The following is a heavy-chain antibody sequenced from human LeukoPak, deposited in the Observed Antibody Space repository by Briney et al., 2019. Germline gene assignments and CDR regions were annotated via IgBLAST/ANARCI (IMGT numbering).Heavy chain of an antibody. CDR3: ARGFRAFDF. V-gene: IGHV3-21*01. J-gene: IGHJ3*01. Sequence: GSLRLSCAAYGFTFSSHTMNWVRQDPGKGLEWVSSISSTSTSIYHADSVKGRFTISRDNTKNSLYLQMDSLRAEDTAVYYCARGFRAFDFWAQGTMVTVSS. CDR2: ISSTSTSI. CDR1: GFTFSSHT.